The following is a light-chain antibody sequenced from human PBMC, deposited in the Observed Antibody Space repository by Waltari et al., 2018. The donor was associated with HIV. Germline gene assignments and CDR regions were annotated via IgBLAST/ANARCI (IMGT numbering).Light chain of an antibody. CDR3: QSYDTSLSGSV. J-gene: IGLJ3*02. Sequence: QSVLTQPPSVSGAPGQRVTLSCPGSSSNLGPRARFAVHWYQQLPGTAPKLLIYGNNNRPSGVPDRFSGSKSGASASLAITGLQAEDEADYYCQSYDTSLSGSVFGGGTKLTVL. CDR2: GNN. V-gene: IGLV1-40*01. CDR1: SSNLGPRARFA.